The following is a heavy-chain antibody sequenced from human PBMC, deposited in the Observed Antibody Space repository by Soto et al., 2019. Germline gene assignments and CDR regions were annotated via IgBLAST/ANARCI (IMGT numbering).Heavy chain of an antibody. D-gene: IGHD3-10*01. CDR3: ARRLTVVPLAFDL. V-gene: IGHV2-5*01. Sequence: ITLKESGPTLVKPTQTLTLTCTFSGFSLTTSGVGVGWIRQPPGKALEWLALIYWNDDTRYSSSLKNRVTITTDTSKNQVVHTMTDMDPVDTATYYCARRLTVVPLAFDLWGQGTMVTVSS. CDR1: GFSLTTSGVG. CDR2: IYWNDDT. J-gene: IGHJ3*01.